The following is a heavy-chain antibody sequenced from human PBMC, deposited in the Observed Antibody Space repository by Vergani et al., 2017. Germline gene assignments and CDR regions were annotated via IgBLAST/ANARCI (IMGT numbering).Heavy chain of an antibody. J-gene: IGHJ6*02. CDR3: AREGPLGTDYYGMDV. CDR2: INPSGGST. V-gene: IGHV1-46*01. Sequence: QVQLVQSGAEVKKPGASVKVSCKASGYTFTSYYMQGVRQARGQGLEWMGIINPSGGSTSYAQKFQGRVTMTRDTSTSTVYMELSSLRSEDTAVYYCAREGPLGTDYYGMDVWGQGP. D-gene: IGHD3-16*01. CDR1: GYTFTSYY.